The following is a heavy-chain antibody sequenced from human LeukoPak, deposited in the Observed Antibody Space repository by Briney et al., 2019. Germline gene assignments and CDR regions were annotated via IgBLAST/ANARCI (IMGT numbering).Heavy chain of an antibody. V-gene: IGHV1-18*01. CDR2: ISAYNGNT. CDR3: ARFSMITFGGVIAIFDY. Sequence: ASVKVSCKASGYTFTSYGISWVRQAPGQGLEWMGWISAYNGNTNYAQKLQGRVTMTTDTSTSTAYMELRSLRSDDTAVYYCARFSMITFGGVIAIFDYWGQGTLVTVSS. J-gene: IGHJ4*02. CDR1: GYTFTSYG. D-gene: IGHD3-16*02.